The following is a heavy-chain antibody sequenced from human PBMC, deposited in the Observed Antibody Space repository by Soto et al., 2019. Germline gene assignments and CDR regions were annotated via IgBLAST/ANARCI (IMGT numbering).Heavy chain of an antibody. Sequence: ESGGGVVQPGRSLRLSCAASGFTFSSYGMHWVRQAPGKGLEWVAVIWYDGSNKYYADSVKGRFTISRDNSKNTLYLQMHSLRAEDTAVYYCARDQRRTTVTTYYWYFDLWGRGTLVTVSS. J-gene: IGHJ2*01. D-gene: IGHD4-17*01. CDR2: IWYDGSNK. CDR1: GFTFSSYG. CDR3: ARDQRRTTVTTYYWYFDL. V-gene: IGHV3-33*01.